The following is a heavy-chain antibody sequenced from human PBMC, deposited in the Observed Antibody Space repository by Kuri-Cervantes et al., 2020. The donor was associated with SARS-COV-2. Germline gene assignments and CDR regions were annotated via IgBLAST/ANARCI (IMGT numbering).Heavy chain of an antibody. CDR2: ISSSSSYI. Sequence: GESLKISCAASGFTLRRYSMTWVRQAPGKGLEWVSSISSSSSYIYYADSVKGRFTISRDNAKNSLYLQMNSLRAEDTAVYYCARDPTAGRLRYFDWFSSGPSNYYGMDVWGQGTTVTVSS. J-gene: IGHJ6*02. V-gene: IGHV3-21*01. CDR1: GFTLRRYS. CDR3: ARDPTAGRLRYFDWFSSGPSNYYGMDV. D-gene: IGHD3-9*01.